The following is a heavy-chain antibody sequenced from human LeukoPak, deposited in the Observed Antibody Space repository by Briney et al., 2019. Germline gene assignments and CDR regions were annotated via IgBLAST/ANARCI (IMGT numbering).Heavy chain of an antibody. CDR1: GFTFDDYA. CDR3: AKGSETYYDFWSGPPRFDP. V-gene: IGHV3-9*01. Sequence: GGSLRLSCAASGFTFDDYAMHWVRQAPGKGLEWVSGISWNSGSIGYADPVKGRFTISRDNAKNSLYLQMNSLRAEDTALYYCAKGSETYYDFWSGPPRFDPWGQGTLVTVSS. D-gene: IGHD3-3*01. CDR2: ISWNSGSI. J-gene: IGHJ5*02.